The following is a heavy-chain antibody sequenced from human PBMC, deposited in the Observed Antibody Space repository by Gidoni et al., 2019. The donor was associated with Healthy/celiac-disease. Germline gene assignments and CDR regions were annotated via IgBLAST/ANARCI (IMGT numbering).Heavy chain of an antibody. CDR2: ISHSGST. D-gene: IGHD3-22*01. V-gene: IGHV4-34*01. J-gene: IGHJ2*01. CDR3: ARSPNRYITMITRYFDL. Sequence: QVQLQQWGAGLLKPSATLSLTCAGYGGSFSGYYWSWIRQPPGKGLEWIGEISHSGSTNYNPSLKSRVTISVDTSKNQFSLKLSSVTAADTAVYYCARSPNRYITMITRYFDLWGRGTLVTVSS. CDR1: GGSFSGYY.